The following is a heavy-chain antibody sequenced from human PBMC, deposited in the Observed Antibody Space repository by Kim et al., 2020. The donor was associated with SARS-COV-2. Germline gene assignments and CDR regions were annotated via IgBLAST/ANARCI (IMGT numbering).Heavy chain of an antibody. Sequence: SETLSLTCTVSGASINNNNYYWSWIRQHPVKGLECLGYIHYSGSTYYIPSLKGRVTLSVATSENQFSLRLASVTAADTAMYYCARAPVNWNYVSSWGQGTLAT. D-gene: IGHD1-7*01. CDR2: IHYSGST. CDR1: GASINNNNYY. V-gene: IGHV4-31*03. J-gene: IGHJ5*02. CDR3: ARAPVNWNYVSS.